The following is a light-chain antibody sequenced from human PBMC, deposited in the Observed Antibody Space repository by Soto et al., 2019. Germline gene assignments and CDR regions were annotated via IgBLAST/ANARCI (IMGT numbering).Light chain of an antibody. Sequence: LTQSPAVLSLSPGERATLSCTASQSVDTYIAWYQQRPGPPPRLLIHATSHRASGVPARFRGSGSGTDFTLTIPSVEPEDFAVYFCQQRRNWVSFGPGTRLE. CDR3: QQRRNWVS. CDR2: ATS. CDR1: QSVDTY. J-gene: IGKJ5*01. V-gene: IGKV3-11*01.